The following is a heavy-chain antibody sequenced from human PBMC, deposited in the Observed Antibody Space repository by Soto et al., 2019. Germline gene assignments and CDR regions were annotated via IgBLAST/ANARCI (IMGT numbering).Heavy chain of an antibody. V-gene: IGHV4-59*08. D-gene: IGHD1-26*01. CDR2: IYYSGST. CDR3: ARLRGATSTHPNNWFDP. CDR1: GGSISSYY. J-gene: IGHJ5*02. Sequence: PSETLSLTCTVSGGSISSYYWSWIRQPPGKGLEWIGYIYYSGSTNYNPSLKSRVTISVDTSKNQFSLKLSSVTAADTAVYYCARLRGATSTHPNNWFDPWGQGTLVTVSS.